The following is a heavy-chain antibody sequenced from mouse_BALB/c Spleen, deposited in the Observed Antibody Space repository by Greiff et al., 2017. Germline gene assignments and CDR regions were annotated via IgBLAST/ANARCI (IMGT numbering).Heavy chain of an antibody. CDR2: ISSGGSYT. CDR1: GFTFSSYG. V-gene: IGHV5-6*02. CDR3: ARQTITTVVAPYYAMDY. J-gene: IGHJ4*01. Sequence: DVKLVESGGDLVKPGGSLKLSCAASGFTFSSYGMSWVRQTPDKRLEWVATISSGGSYTYYPDSVKGRFTISRDNAKNTLYLQMSSLKSEDTAMYYCARQTITTVVAPYYAMDYWGQGTSVTVSS. D-gene: IGHD1-1*01.